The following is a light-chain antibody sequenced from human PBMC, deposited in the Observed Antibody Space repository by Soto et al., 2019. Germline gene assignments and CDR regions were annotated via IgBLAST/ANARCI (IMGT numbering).Light chain of an antibody. CDR3: QHYGGSFI. CDR2: NTS. J-gene: IGKJ3*01. CDR1: QSINSKS. Sequence: EIVLTQSPGTLSLSPGEGATVSCRVSQSINSKSLVWYQRKFGQAPRLLIYNTSTRATVIPDRVSGSGSGTDFTLSISGLEPEDFAVYYCQHYGGSFIFGPGTKVDFK. V-gene: IGKV3-20*01.